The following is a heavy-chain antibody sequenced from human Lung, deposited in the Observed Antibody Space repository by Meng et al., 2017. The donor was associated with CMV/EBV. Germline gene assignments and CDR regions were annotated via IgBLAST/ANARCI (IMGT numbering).Heavy chain of an antibody. V-gene: IGHV3-21*01. CDR1: GFTFSSYS. CDR3: ARDLRGYSGYDYPYYYYGMDV. Sequence: GESXKISCAASGFTFSSYSMNWVRQAPGKGLEWVSSISSSSSYIYYADSVKGRFTISRDNAKNSLYLQMNSLRAEDTAVYYCARDLRGYSGYDYPYYYYGMDVWGPGTXVTVSS. D-gene: IGHD5-12*01. CDR2: ISSSSSYI. J-gene: IGHJ6*02.